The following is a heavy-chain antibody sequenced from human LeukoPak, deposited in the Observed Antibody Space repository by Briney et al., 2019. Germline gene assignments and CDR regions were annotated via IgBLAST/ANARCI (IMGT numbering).Heavy chain of an antibody. D-gene: IGHD3-10*01. CDR1: GGSISSSSYY. V-gene: IGHV4-39*07. CDR2: INHSGST. J-gene: IGHJ4*02. CDR3: ARGGPRRTMVRGSNDY. Sequence: PSETLSLTCTVSGGSISSSSYYWSWIRQPPGKGLEWIGEINHSGSTNYNPSLKSRVTISVDTSKNQFYLKLSSVTAADTAVYYCARGGPRRTMVRGSNDYWGQGTLVTVSS.